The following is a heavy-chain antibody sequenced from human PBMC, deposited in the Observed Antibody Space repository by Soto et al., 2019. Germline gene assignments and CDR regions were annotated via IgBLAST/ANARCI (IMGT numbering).Heavy chain of an antibody. Sequence: QVQLVESGGGVVQPGRSLRLSCAASGFTFSSYGMHWVRQAPGKGLEWVAVIWYDGSNKYYADSVKGRFTISRDNSKNTLYLQMNSLRAEDTAVYYCARDHQVGAAAKYYYYYMDVWGKGTTVTVSS. J-gene: IGHJ6*03. CDR3: ARDHQVGAAAKYYYYYMDV. V-gene: IGHV3-33*01. CDR2: IWYDGSNK. CDR1: GFTFSSYG. D-gene: IGHD6-13*01.